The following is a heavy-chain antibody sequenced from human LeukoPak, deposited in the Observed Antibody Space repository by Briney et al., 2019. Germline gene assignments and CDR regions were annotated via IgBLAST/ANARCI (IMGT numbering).Heavy chain of an antibody. D-gene: IGHD3-16*01. Sequence: GGSLRLSCAASGFTFSSYGMHWVRQAPGKGLEWVAVISYDGSNKYHADSVKGRFTISRDNSKNTLYLQMNSLRSDDTAVYYCARVLVPAGGGVVDYWGQGTLVTVSS. CDR1: GFTFSSYG. CDR3: ARVLVPAGGGVVDY. J-gene: IGHJ4*02. CDR2: ISYDGSNK. V-gene: IGHV3-30*03.